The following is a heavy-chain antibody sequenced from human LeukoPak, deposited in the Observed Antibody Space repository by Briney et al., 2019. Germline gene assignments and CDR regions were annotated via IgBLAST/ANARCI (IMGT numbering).Heavy chain of an antibody. D-gene: IGHD4-23*01. V-gene: IGHV3-53*01. CDR3: ARDPPYSTVEGVFDY. Sequence: GGSLRLSCAASGFTVSSNYMSWVRQAPGKGLEWVSVIYSGGSTYYADSVKGRFTISRDNSKNTLYLQMNSLRAEDTAVYYCARDPPYSTVEGVFDYWGQGTLVTVSS. CDR2: IYSGGST. CDR1: GFTVSSNY. J-gene: IGHJ4*02.